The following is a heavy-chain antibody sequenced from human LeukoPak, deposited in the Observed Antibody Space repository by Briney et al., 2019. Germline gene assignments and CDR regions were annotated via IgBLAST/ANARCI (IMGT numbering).Heavy chain of an antibody. V-gene: IGHV1-3*01. CDR2: INAGNGNT. CDR1: GYTFTSYA. J-gene: IGHJ4*02. Sequence: ASVKVSCKASGYTFTSYAMHWVRQAPGQRLEWMGWINAGNGNTKYSQKFQGRVTITRDTSASTAYMELSSLRSEDTAVYYCARDSESWTETGPRFDYWGQGTLVTVSS. D-gene: IGHD3-9*01. CDR3: ARDSESWTETGPRFDY.